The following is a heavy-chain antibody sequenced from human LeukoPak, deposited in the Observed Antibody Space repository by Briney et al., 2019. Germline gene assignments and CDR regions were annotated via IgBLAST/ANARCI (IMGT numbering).Heavy chain of an antibody. CDR1: GYTFTSYD. CDR2: IIVGNGNT. V-gene: IGHV1-3*01. Sequence: ASVKVSCKASGYTFTSYDMYWVRQAPGQRLEWMGWIIVGNGNTKYSQKFQGRVIITTDTSASTVYMELSSLRSEDTAVYYCVRDAVVGTGIAFDVWGQGTMVTVSS. CDR3: VRDAVVGTGIAFDV. J-gene: IGHJ3*01. D-gene: IGHD4-23*01.